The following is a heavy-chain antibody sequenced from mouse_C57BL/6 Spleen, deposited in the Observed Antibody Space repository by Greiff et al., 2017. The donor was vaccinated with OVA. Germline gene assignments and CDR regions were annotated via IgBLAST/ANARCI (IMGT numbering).Heavy chain of an antibody. Sequence: QVQLQQSGAELARPGASVKLSCKASGYTFTSYGISWVKQRTGQGLEWIGEIYPRSGNTYYNEKFKGKATLTADKSSSTAYMELRSLTSEDSAVYFCARRADSNSAWFAYWSQGTLVTVSA. V-gene: IGHV1-81*01. J-gene: IGHJ3*01. CDR1: GYTFTSYG. D-gene: IGHD2-5*01. CDR2: IYPRSGNT. CDR3: ARRADSNSAWFAY.